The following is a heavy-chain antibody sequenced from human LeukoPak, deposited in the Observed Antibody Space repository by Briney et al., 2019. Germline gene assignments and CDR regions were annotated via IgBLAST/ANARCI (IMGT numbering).Heavy chain of an antibody. CDR3: AKVSGRAAAGTGIDY. V-gene: IGHV3-23*01. Sequence: GGSLRLSCAASGFTFSSYAMSWVRQAPGKGLEWVSAISGSGGSTYYTDSVKGRFTISRDNSKNTLYLQMNSLRAEDTAVYYCAKVSGRAAAGTGIDYWGQGTLVTVSS. CDR1: GFTFSSYA. CDR2: ISGSGGST. J-gene: IGHJ4*02. D-gene: IGHD6-13*01.